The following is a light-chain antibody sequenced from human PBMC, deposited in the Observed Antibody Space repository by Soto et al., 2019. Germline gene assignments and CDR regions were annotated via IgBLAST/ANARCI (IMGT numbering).Light chain of an antibody. CDR3: CSYAGSSTYVV. CDR2: EGS. CDR1: SSDVGRYNL. J-gene: IGLJ2*01. V-gene: IGLV2-23*01. Sequence: QSALTQPASVSGSPGQSITISCTGTSSDVGRYNLVSWYQQHPGKAPKLMIYEGSKRPSGVSNRFSGSKSANTASLTNSGLQDEDEGDYYCCSYAGSSTYVVFGGGTKITVL.